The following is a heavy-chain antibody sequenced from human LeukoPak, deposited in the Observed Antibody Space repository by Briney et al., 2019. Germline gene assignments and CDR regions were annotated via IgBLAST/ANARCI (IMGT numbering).Heavy chain of an antibody. V-gene: IGHV3-21*01. J-gene: IGHJ3*02. CDR2: ISSSSSYI. CDR3: ARASSGQQDAFDI. CDR1: GFTFSSYS. D-gene: IGHD3-22*01. Sequence: GGSLRLSCAASGFTFSSYSMNWVRQAPGKGLEWVSSISSSSSYIYYADSVKGRFTISRDNAKNSLYLQMNSLRAEDTAVYYCARASSGQQDAFDIWGQGTMVTVSS.